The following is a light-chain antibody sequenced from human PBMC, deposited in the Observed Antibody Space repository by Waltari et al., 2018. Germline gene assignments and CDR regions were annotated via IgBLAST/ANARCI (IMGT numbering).Light chain of an antibody. J-gene: IGLJ3*02. CDR2: RNN. V-gene: IGLV1-47*01. CDR1: NSNIGKYN. CDR3: AAWDDSLYGV. Sequence: QSVLTQPPSASGTPGQRVTISCSGSNSNIGKYNVYWYQQVPGTAPKLLIHRNNPRPSGVPDRFSGSKSDTSASLAISGLRSDDEADYYCAAWDDSLYGVFGGGTKLTVL.